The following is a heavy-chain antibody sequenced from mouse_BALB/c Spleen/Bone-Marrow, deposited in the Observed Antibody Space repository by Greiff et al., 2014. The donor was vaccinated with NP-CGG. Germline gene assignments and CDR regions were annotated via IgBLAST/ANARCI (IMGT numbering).Heavy chain of an antibody. CDR3: ARRGYYGNYYYAMDY. CDR1: GFNIKDTY. D-gene: IGHD2-1*01. CDR2: IDPANGNT. Sequence: LMEYGAELVKPGASVKLSCTASGFNIKDTYMHWVKQRPEQGLEWIGRIDPANGNTKYDPKFPGKATITADTSSNTAYLQLSSLTSEDTAVYYCARRGYYGNYYYAMDYWGQGTSVTVSS. J-gene: IGHJ4*01. V-gene: IGHV14-3*02.